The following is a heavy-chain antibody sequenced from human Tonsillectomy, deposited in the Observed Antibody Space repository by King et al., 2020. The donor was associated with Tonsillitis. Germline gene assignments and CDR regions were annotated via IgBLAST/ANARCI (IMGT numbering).Heavy chain of an antibody. V-gene: IGHV3-15*01. CDR3: STGRAA. CDR2: IKSTSNGGTT. CDR1: GFAFSDAW. J-gene: IGHJ5*02. Sequence: VQLVESGGGLVKPGGSLRVSCEGSGFAFSDAWMSWIRQSPEKGLEWVGRIKSTSNGGTTDYAASVKGRFTISMDDSKNTLYLQMSSLKTEDTAVYFCSTGRAAWGQGTLVIVSS.